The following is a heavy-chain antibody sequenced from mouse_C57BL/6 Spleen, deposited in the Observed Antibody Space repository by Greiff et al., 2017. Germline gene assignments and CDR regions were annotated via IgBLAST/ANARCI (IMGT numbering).Heavy chain of an antibody. CDR2: INPYNGGT. Sequence: EVKLQESGPVLVKPGASVKMSCKASGYTFTDYYMNWVKQSHGKSLEWIGVINPYNGGTSYNQKFKGKATLTVDKSSSTAYMELNSLTSEDSAVYYCARGDGYYSWYFDVWGTGTTVTVSS. J-gene: IGHJ1*03. CDR3: ARGDGYYSWYFDV. D-gene: IGHD2-3*01. CDR1: GYTFTDYY. V-gene: IGHV1-19*01.